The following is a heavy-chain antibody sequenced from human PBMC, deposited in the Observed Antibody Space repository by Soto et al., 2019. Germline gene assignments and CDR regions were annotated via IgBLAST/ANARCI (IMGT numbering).Heavy chain of an antibody. D-gene: IGHD3-22*01. CDR1: GFTFSNYN. CDR3: TRFSTAKALTLIVVALDY. Sequence: EVQLVESGGGLVKPGGSLRLSCAASGFTFSNYNMNWVRQAPGKGLEWVSSIGSSSTYINYADSVKGRFTISRDNAKSSLSLRMTTLTAEDTPVYYLTRFSTAKALTLIVVALDYWGQGTLVTASS. V-gene: IGHV3-21*01. CDR2: IGSSSTYI. J-gene: IGHJ4*02.